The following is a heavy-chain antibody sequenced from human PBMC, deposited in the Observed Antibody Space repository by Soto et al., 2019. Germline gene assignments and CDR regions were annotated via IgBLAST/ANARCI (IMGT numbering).Heavy chain of an antibody. CDR1: GFTFSSYS. Sequence: GGSLRLSCAASGFTFSSYSMNWVRQAPGKGLEWVSYISSSSSTIYYADSVKGRFTISRDNAKNSLYLQMNSLRAEDTAVYYCARDGDYYGSGSYPENYYYYYMDVWGKGTTVTVSS. J-gene: IGHJ6*03. D-gene: IGHD3-10*01. CDR2: ISSSSSTI. CDR3: ARDGDYYGSGSYPENYYYYYMDV. V-gene: IGHV3-48*01.